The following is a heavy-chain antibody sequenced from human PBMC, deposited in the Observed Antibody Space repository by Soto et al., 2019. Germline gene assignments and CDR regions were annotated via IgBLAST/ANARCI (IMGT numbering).Heavy chain of an antibody. CDR2: ISYDRSNK. J-gene: IGHJ6*02. V-gene: IGHV3-30-3*01. CDR3: ARDSWGMDV. Sequence: SLRLSCTASGLTFSTYAMHWVRQAPGKGLEWVAVISYDRSNKYYADSVKGRFTVSRDNSNSTLDLQMNSLRVEDTAVYYCARDSWGMDVWGQGTTVTVSS. CDR1: GLTFSTYA.